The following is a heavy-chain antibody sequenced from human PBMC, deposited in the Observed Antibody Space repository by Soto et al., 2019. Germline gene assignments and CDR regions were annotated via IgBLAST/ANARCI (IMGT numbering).Heavy chain of an antibody. J-gene: IGHJ2*01. V-gene: IGHV3-30*18. CDR1: GFTFSFCA. Sequence: GGSLRLSCAASGFTFSFCAMNWVRQAPGKGLEWVAVISYDGSNKYYADSVKGRFTISRDNSKNTLYLQMNSLRAEDTAVYYCAKGLAYCGGDCYSHFDLWGRGTLVTVSS. CDR3: AKGLAYCGGDCYSHFDL. CDR2: ISYDGSNK. D-gene: IGHD2-21*02.